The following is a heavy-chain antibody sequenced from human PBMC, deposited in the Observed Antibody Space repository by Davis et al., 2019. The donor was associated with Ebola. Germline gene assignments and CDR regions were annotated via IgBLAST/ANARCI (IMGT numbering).Heavy chain of an antibody. D-gene: IGHD1-1*01. J-gene: IGHJ6*02. CDR3: AKHDTHYYYGVDV. CDR1: GFTFSTNW. V-gene: IGHV3-7*01. Sequence: PGGSLRLSCAASGFTFSTNWMNWVRQAPGEGPEWVANIKGDGSETYYVDSVKGRFSISRDNAKNSVYLQMNTLRVDDTAVYYCAKHDTHYYYGVDVWGQGTTVTVSS. CDR2: IKGDGSET.